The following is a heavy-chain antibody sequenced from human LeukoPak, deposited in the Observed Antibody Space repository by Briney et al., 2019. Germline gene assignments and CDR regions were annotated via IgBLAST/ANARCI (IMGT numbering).Heavy chain of an antibody. Sequence: GASVTVSCTASGYTFTVYYMHWVRQDPGQGLEWMGWINPNSGGTNYAQKFQGWVTMTRDTSISTAYMELSRLRSDDTAVYYCARGSSGAMAFNWFDPWGQGTLVTVSS. D-gene: IGHD1-26*01. CDR2: INPNSGGT. CDR3: ARGSSGAMAFNWFDP. CDR1: GYTFTVYY. V-gene: IGHV1-2*04. J-gene: IGHJ5*02.